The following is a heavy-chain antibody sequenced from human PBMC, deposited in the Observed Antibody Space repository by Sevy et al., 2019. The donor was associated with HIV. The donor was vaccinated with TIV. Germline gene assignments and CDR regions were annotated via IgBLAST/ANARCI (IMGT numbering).Heavy chain of an antibody. Sequence: GGSLRLSCTASGFTFSDYYMSWIRQAPGKGLECVSFISSTTGYTNYADSVKGRFTISRDNAKNSLYLQMNNLRAEDTAVYYCARSLKVWTPSAGHWGQGTLVTVSS. CDR3: ARSLKVWTPSAGH. D-gene: IGHD1-1*01. J-gene: IGHJ4*02. CDR2: ISSTTGYT. CDR1: GFTFSDYY. V-gene: IGHV3-11*06.